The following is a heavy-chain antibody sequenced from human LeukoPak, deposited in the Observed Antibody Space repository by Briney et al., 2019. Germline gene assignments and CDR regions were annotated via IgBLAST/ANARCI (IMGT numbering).Heavy chain of an antibody. CDR2: IYYSVST. D-gene: IGHD3-22*01. CDR3: ARDIDYYDSSGCIGGD. CDR1: GGSISSYY. V-gene: IGHV4-59*01. J-gene: IGHJ4*02. Sequence: SESLSLTCTVSGGSISSYYWSWIRQPPGKGLEWIGYIYYSVSTNYNPSLMSRVTISVHTSKNQFSLKLSSVTAADTDVYYCARDIDYYDSSGCIGGDWGQGTLVTVPS.